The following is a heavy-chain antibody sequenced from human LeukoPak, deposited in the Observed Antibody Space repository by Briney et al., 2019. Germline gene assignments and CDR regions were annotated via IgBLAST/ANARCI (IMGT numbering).Heavy chain of an antibody. J-gene: IGHJ6*02. CDR1: GFTFSDYY. CDR2: ISSSGSTI. D-gene: IGHD2-2*01. CDR3: AREAVPALYGMDV. V-gene: IGHV3-11*01. Sequence: GGSLRLSCAASGFTFSDYYMSWIRQVPGKGLEWVSYISSSGSTIYYADSVKGRFTISRDNAKNSLYLQMNSLRAEDTAVDYCAREAVPALYGMDVWGQGTTVTVSS.